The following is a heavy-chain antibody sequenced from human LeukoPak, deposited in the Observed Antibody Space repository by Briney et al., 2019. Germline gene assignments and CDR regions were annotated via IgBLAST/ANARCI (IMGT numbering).Heavy chain of an antibody. J-gene: IGHJ1*01. CDR3: ARGLNTTPGVDD. V-gene: IGHV3-7*01. CDR2: IKEDGSQK. D-gene: IGHD1-1*01. CDR1: GFTRNNYW. Sequence: GGSLSLSCAVSGFTRNNYWMDWVRQAPGKGLEWVANIKEDGSQKCYVESVKGRFTVSRDNAKNSVYLQMSSLRDEDTAVYYCARGLNTTPGVDDGGQASLVTVSS.